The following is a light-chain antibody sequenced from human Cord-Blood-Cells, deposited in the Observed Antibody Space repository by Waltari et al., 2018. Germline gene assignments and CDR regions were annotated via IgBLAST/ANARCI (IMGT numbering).Light chain of an antibody. J-gene: IGKJ1*01. V-gene: IGKV3-15*01. CDR2: GAS. CDR3: QQYNNWPPV. CDR1: QRVSSN. Sequence: EIVMTQSPATLSLSPGERATLSCRASQRVSSNLAWCQQKPGQAPRPLIYGASTRATGIPARFSGSGSGTEFTLTISSLQSEDFAVYYCQQYNNWPPVFGQGTKVEIK.